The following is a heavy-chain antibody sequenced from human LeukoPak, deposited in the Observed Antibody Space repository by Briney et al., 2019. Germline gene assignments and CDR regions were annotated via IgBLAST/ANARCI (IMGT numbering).Heavy chain of an antibody. D-gene: IGHD5-24*01. J-gene: IGHJ4*02. CDR2: INPNSGGT. CDR1: GYTFTDYY. Sequence: GASVKVSCKASGYTFTDYYMHWVRQAPGQGLEWMGWINPNSGGTNYALKFQGRVTMTRDTSISTAYMELSRLRSDDTAVYYCARWFRDGYPDYWGQGTLVTVSS. CDR3: ARWFRDGYPDY. V-gene: IGHV1-2*02.